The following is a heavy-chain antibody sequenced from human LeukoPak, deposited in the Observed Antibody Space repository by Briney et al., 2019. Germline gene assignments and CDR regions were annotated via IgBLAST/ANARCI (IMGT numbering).Heavy chain of an antibody. CDR1: GGSFSGYY. V-gene: IGHV4-31*11. CDR3: AREQQGYSGYGI. Sequence: PSETLSLTCAVYGGSFSGYYWSWIRQHPGKGLEWIGYIYYSGSTYYNPSLKSRVTISVDTSKNQFSLKPSSVTAADTAVYYCAREQQGYSGYGIWGQGTLVTVSS. D-gene: IGHD5-12*01. J-gene: IGHJ4*02. CDR2: IYYSGST.